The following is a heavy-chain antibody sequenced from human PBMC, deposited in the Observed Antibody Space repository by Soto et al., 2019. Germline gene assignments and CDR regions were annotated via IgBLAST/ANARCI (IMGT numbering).Heavy chain of an antibody. Sequence: SETLSLTCAVYGGSFSGYYWSWIRQPPGKGLEWIGEINHSGSTNYNPSLKSRVTISVDTSKNQFSLKLSSVTAADTAVYYCARGGKRYSYGSPFDYWGQGTLVTVSS. V-gene: IGHV4-34*01. CDR1: GGSFSGYY. CDR3: ARGGKRYSYGSPFDY. CDR2: INHSGST. D-gene: IGHD5-18*01. J-gene: IGHJ4*02.